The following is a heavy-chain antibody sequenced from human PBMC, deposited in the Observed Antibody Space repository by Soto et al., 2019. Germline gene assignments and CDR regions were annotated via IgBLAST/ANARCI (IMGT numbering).Heavy chain of an antibody. CDR1: GGSFSDYY. CDR2: MNHSGST. J-gene: IGHJ4*02. CDR3: ARVWGSYRYYFDY. V-gene: IGHV4-34*01. Sequence: PSETLSLTCRVYGGSFSDYYWRWIRQPPGKGLEWIGEMNHSGSTNHNPSLKSRVTISEDTSKNQFSLRLSSVTAADTAVYFCARVWGSYRYYFDYWGQGTLVTVS. D-gene: IGHD3-16*02.